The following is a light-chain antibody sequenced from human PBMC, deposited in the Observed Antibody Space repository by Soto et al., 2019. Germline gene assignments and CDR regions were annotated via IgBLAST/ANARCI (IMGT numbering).Light chain of an antibody. Sequence: DIQMTQSPSSLSVSIGDRVTITCRSSKSIGVYLNWYQKKPGTPPKLLIYAASNLQSGVPSRFIGRGSGTDFTLTISSLQPEDFASYYCQQTYRIPYTFGQGTKLEI. CDR3: QQTYRIPYT. V-gene: IGKV1-39*01. CDR1: KSIGVY. CDR2: AAS. J-gene: IGKJ2*01.